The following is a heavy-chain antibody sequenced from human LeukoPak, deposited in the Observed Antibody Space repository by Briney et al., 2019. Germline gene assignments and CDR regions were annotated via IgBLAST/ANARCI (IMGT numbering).Heavy chain of an antibody. V-gene: IGHV1-46*01. D-gene: IGHD1-26*01. CDR2: INPSGGST. Sequence: ASVKVSCKASGYTFTSYYMHWVLEAPGQGLEWMGIINPSGGSTSYAQKLQGRFTMTRDTSTSTVYMELSSLRSEDTAVYYCARDGGSSRGDAFDIWGQGTMVTVSS. CDR1: GYTFTSYY. J-gene: IGHJ3*02. CDR3: ARDGGSSRGDAFDI.